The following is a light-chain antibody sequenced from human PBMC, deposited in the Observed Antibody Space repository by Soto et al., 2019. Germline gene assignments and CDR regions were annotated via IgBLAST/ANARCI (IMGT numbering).Light chain of an antibody. CDR1: SSNNGNNY. V-gene: IGLV1-51*02. CDR2: ENN. CDR3: GTWDSSLSAGV. Sequence: QSVLTQPPSVSAAPGQKVTISFSGSSSNNGNNYVSWYQQLPGTAPKLLIYENNKRPSGIPDRFSGSKSGTSATLGITGLQTGDEADYYCGTWDSSLSAGVFGTGTKVTVL. J-gene: IGLJ1*01.